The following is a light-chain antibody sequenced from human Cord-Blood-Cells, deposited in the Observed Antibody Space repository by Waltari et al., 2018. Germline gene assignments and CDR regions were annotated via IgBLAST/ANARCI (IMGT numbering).Light chain of an antibody. CDR2: DAS. Sequence: EIVLTQSPATLSWSPGERATLSCRASQSVSSYLAWYQQNPGQAHGLIIYDASNRATGIPARFSGSGSGTDFTLTISSLEPEDFAVYYCQQRSNWYTFGQGTKLEIK. CDR1: QSVSSY. V-gene: IGKV3-11*01. CDR3: QQRSNWYT. J-gene: IGKJ2*01.